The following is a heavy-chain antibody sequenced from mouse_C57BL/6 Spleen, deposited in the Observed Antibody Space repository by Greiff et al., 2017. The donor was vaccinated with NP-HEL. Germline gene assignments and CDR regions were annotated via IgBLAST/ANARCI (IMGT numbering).Heavy chain of an antibody. V-gene: IGHV5-16*01. CDR1: GFTFSDYY. CDR2: INYDGSST. J-gene: IGHJ2*01. D-gene: IGHD4-1*01. Sequence: EVKLMESEGGLVQPGSSMKLSCTASGFTFSDYYMAWVRQVPEKGLEWVANINYDGSSTYYLDSLKSRFIISRDNAKNILYLQMSSLKSEDTATYYCARDPAGRGYFDYWGQGTTLTVSS. CDR3: ARDPAGRGYFDY.